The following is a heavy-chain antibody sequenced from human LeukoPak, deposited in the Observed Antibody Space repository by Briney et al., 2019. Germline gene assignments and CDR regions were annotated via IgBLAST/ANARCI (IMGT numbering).Heavy chain of an antibody. CDR3: ARSTVLTVYAISWFDP. J-gene: IGHJ5*02. V-gene: IGHV1-69*01. CDR2: IIPIFGTA. CDR1: GGTFSSYA. Sequence: GSSVKVSCKASGGTFSSYAISWVRQAPGQGLEWMGGIIPIFGTANYAQKFQGRVTITADESTSTAYMELSSLRSEDTAVYYCARSTVLTVYAISWFDPWGQGTLVTVSS. D-gene: IGHD2-8*01.